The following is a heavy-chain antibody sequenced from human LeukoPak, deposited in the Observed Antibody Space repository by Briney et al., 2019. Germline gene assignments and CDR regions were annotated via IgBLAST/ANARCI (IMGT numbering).Heavy chain of an antibody. CDR3: AVPCGDCYYLFDY. CDR2: IYYSGST. V-gene: IGHV4-59*01. Sequence: SETLSLTCTVSGGSISSYYWSWLRQPPGKGLEWIGYIYYSGSTNYNPSLKSRVTISVDTSKNQFSLKLSSVTAADTAVYYCAVPCGDCYYLFDYWGQGTLVTVSS. J-gene: IGHJ4*02. CDR1: GGSISSYY. D-gene: IGHD2-21*02.